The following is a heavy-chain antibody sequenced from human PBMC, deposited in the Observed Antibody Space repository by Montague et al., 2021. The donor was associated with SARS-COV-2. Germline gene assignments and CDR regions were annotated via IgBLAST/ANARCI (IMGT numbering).Heavy chain of an antibody. CDR2: FFQSGGI. Sequence: SETLSLTCTVSGGSIGGTNYYWDWIRQSPGKGLEWIGNFFQSGGISYNPSLKSRVTISVDTSSNPFSLRLNSVTAADTAVYFCAGHPPHSPSGIYLVTGGFDIWGPGTMVTVSS. D-gene: IGHD3-10*01. CDR3: AGHPPHSPSGIYLVTGGFDI. J-gene: IGHJ3*02. CDR1: GGSIGGTNYY. V-gene: IGHV4-39*01.